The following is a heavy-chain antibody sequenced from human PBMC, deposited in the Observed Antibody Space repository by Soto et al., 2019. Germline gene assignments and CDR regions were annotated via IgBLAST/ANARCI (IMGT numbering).Heavy chain of an antibody. Sequence: EVQLVESGGGLVQPGGSLRLSCAASGFTFSSYAMHWVRQAPGKGLEYVSAISSNGGSTHYANSVKGRFTISRDYSKNTLYLQMGSLRAEDMAVYYCARLNPIAAAFDYWGQGTLVTVSS. J-gene: IGHJ4*02. CDR1: GFTFSSYA. CDR2: ISSNGGST. D-gene: IGHD6-13*01. CDR3: ARLNPIAAAFDY. V-gene: IGHV3-64*01.